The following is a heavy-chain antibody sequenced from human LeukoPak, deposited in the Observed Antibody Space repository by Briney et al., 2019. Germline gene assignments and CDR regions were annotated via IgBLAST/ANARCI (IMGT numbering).Heavy chain of an antibody. V-gene: IGHV3-30*02. CDR1: GFTFSSHG. D-gene: IGHD6-13*01. CDR3: ARGGAAGIYGMDV. CDR2: ISYDGSNK. Sequence: GGSLRLSCAASGFTFSSHGMHWVRQAPGKGLEWVTFISYDGSNKDYADSVKGRFTISRDNSKNTLYPQVDSLRPEDTAVYYCARGGAAGIYGMDVWGQGAIMTVTS. J-gene: IGHJ6*02.